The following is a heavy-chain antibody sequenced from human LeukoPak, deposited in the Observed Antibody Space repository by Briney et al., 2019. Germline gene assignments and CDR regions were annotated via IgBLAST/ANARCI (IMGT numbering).Heavy chain of an antibody. CDR1: GFTFSSYA. D-gene: IGHD2-15*01. J-gene: IGHJ4*02. V-gene: IGHV3-23*01. CDR2: ISGSGGST. Sequence: PGGSLRLSCAASGFTFSSYAMSWVPPAPGKGREWVSAISGSGGSTYYAGTVKGRFTISTDNTKNTLNLQMNSLRAEDTAVYNCAKDPGSVAVPTYSFDYWGQGTLVTVSS. CDR3: AKDPGSVAVPTYSFDY.